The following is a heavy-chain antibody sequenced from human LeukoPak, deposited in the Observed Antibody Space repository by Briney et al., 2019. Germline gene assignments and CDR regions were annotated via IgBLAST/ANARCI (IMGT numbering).Heavy chain of an antibody. CDR1: GGSISSYY. D-gene: IGHD3-22*01. V-gene: IGHV4-59*01. Sequence: SETLSLTCTVSGGSISSYYWSWIRQPPGKGLEWFGYIYCSGSTNYDPSLKSRVTISVDTSKNQFSLKLSSVTAADTAVYYCARAAKYYYDSSGYSGTYFDYWGQGTLVTVSS. J-gene: IGHJ4*02. CDR2: IYCSGST. CDR3: ARAAKYYYDSSGYSGTYFDY.